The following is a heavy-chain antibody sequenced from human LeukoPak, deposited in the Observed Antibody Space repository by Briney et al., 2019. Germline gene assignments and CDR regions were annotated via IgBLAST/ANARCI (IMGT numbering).Heavy chain of an antibody. J-gene: IGHJ6*03. Sequence: ASVKVSCKASGYTFTGYYMHWVRQAPGQGLEWMGIINPSGGSTSYAQKFQGRVTMTRDTSISTAYMELSRLRSDDTAVYYCARDPKRGYSGYVRYYMDVWGKGTTVTISS. CDR2: INPSGGST. CDR1: GYTFTGYY. D-gene: IGHD5-12*01. CDR3: ARDPKRGYSGYVRYYMDV. V-gene: IGHV1-46*01.